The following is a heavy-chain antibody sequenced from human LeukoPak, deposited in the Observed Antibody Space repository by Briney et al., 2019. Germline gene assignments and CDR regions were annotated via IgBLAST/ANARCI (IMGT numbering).Heavy chain of an antibody. CDR3: ARDGGGYSYGLDP. J-gene: IGHJ5*02. D-gene: IGHD5-18*01. V-gene: IGHV4-34*01. Sequence: SETLSLTCAVYGGSFSGYYWSWIRQPPGKGLEWIGEINHSGGTNYNPSLKSRVTISVDTSKNQFSLKLSSVTAADTAVYYCARDGGGYSYGLDPWGQGTLVTVSS. CDR1: GGSFSGYY. CDR2: INHSGGT.